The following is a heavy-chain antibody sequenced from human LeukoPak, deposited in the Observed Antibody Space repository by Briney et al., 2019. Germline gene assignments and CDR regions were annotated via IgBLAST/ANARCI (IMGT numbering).Heavy chain of an antibody. V-gene: IGHV3-23*01. J-gene: IGHJ2*01. CDR2: ISGSGGST. Sequence: GGSLRLSCAASGFTFSNYAMSWVRQAPGKGLEWVSAISGSGGSTYYADSMKGRFTISRDNSKNTLYLQMNSLRAEDTAVYYCAKDRGYYDSSGYYYWYFDLWGRGTLVTVSS. D-gene: IGHD3-22*01. CDR1: GFTFSNYA. CDR3: AKDRGYYDSSGYYYWYFDL.